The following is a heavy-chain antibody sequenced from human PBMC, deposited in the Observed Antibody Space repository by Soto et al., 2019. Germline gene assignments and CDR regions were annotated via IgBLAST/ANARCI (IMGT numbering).Heavy chain of an antibody. D-gene: IGHD2-15*01. Sequence: QVQLVASGGGVVQPGRSLRLSCAASGFTFSSYGMHWVRQAPGKGLEWVAVIWYDGSNKYYADSVKGRFTISRDNSKNTLYLQMNSLRAEDTAVYYCARDPSDIVVVVAAMDVWGQGTTVTVSS. CDR1: GFTFSSYG. J-gene: IGHJ6*02. V-gene: IGHV3-33*01. CDR2: IWYDGSNK. CDR3: ARDPSDIVVVVAAMDV.